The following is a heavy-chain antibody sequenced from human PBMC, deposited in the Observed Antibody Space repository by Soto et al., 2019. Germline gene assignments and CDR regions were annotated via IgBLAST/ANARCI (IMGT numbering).Heavy chain of an antibody. CDR1: GGSFSGYY. D-gene: IGHD4-17*01. CDR2: INHSGST. V-gene: IGHV4-34*01. Sequence: SETLSLTCAVYGGSFSGYYWSWIRQPPGKGLEWIGEINHSGSTNYNPSLKSRVTISVDTSKNQFSLKLSSVTAADTAVYYCARVDYGDYPSLRNCFDYWGQGTLVTVSS. J-gene: IGHJ4*02. CDR3: ARVDYGDYPSLRNCFDY.